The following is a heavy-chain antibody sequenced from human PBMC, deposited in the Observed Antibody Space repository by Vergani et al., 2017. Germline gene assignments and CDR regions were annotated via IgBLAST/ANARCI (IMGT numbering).Heavy chain of an antibody. Sequence: QVQLQESGPGLVKPSQTLSLTCTVSGGSISSGGYYWSWIRQHPGKGLEWIGYIYYSGSTYYKPSLKSRVTMSVDTSKNQFSLRLSSVTAADTAVYYCARPEESSGWYYFDYWGQGTLVTVSS. V-gene: IGHV4-31*03. CDR2: IYYSGST. D-gene: IGHD6-19*01. CDR3: ARPEESSGWYYFDY. J-gene: IGHJ4*02. CDR1: GGSISSGGYY.